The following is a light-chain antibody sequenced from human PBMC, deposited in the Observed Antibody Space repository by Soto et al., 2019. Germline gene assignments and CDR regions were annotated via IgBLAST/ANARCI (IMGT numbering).Light chain of an antibody. CDR2: AAS. CDR3: HQSDSTPLT. V-gene: IGKV1-39*01. Sequence: DIQLTQYPASLSASVGDRVTITCRASQSISSYLNWYQQKPGKAPQVLISAASSLQSGVPSRFSRSGSGTEFTLTISSLQPEDFATYYCHQSDSTPLTFGGGTKVEIK. CDR1: QSISSY. J-gene: IGKJ4*01.